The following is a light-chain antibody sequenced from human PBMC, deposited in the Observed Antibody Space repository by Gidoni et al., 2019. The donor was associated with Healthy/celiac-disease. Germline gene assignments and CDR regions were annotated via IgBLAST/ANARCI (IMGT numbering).Light chain of an antibody. Sequence: EIVLTPSLGTLSLSPGERATLTCRASQSIRNNYLAWYQQKPGQAPRLLIYGSSSRATGIPDRFSGSGSGTDFTLTISRLEPEDFAVYYCQQCGSSPLTFGQGTRLEIK. CDR1: QSIRNNY. CDR3: QQCGSSPLT. V-gene: IGKV3-20*01. CDR2: GSS. J-gene: IGKJ5*01.